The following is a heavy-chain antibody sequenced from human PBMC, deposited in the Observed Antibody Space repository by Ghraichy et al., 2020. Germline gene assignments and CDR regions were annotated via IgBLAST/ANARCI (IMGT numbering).Heavy chain of an antibody. V-gene: IGHV4-31*03. Sequence: SETLSLTGSVSGASITSGGYYWAWIRQHPGKGLEWVGYIFYSGSTSYNPSLKSRVTISLDTSKEQFSLNLSSVTAADTAVYYCARYGWLGSLYDSSGYYYGFDYWGQGTLVTVSS. D-gene: IGHD3-22*01. CDR2: IFYSGST. J-gene: IGHJ4*02. CDR1: GASITSGGYY. CDR3: ARYGWLGSLYDSSGYYYGFDY.